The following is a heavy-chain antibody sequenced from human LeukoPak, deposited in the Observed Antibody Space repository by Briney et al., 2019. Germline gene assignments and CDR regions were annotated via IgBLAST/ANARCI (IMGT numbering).Heavy chain of an antibody. J-gene: IGHJ6*02. D-gene: IGHD5-18*01. V-gene: IGHV1-8*01. CDR3: ARETWIQLWFARYYYYGMDV. CDR1: RYTFTSYD. CDR2: MNHNRGNT. Sequence: GGSVKDSCKASRYTFTSYDSNWVRQATGRGLEWMGWMNHNRGNTGYAQKLQGRVTMTRNTSISTAYMELSSLRSEDTAVYYCARETWIQLWFARYYYYGMDVWGQGTTVTVSS.